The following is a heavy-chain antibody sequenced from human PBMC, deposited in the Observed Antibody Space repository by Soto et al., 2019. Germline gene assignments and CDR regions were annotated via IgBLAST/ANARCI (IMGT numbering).Heavy chain of an antibody. J-gene: IGHJ5*02. CDR2: IKATISGEPT. D-gene: IGHD3-3*01. CDR3: AWSGTNWFDT. Sequence: GGSLRLSCVASGFTPNRPFSYAWMTWVRQAPGKGLEWVGRIKATISGEPTDYAAPVKDRFIISRDDSKNTVYLQMNSLQSEDTAMYYCAWSGTNWFDTWGQGTLVTVSS. V-gene: IGHV3-15*01. CDR1: GFTPNRPFSYAW.